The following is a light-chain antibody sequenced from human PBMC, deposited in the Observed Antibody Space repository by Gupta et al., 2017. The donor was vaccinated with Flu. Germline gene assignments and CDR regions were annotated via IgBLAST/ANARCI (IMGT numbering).Light chain of an antibody. J-gene: IGLJ1*01. Sequence: SYELTQPTSVSVSPGQTASITCSGDKLGDKYVCWYQQRPGQSPVLVIYQDTKRPSGIPERFSGSNSGNTATLTISGTQAMDEADYYCQAWDANTLYVFGTGTKVTVL. CDR1: KLGDKY. CDR3: QAWDANTLYV. V-gene: IGLV3-1*01. CDR2: QDT.